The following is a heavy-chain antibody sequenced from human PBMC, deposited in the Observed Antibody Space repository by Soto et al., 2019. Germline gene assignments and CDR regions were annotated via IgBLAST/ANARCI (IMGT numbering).Heavy chain of an antibody. CDR2: IIPLYGTT. Sequence: PVKVAWQAAEGTRSTFGIRPVRQVPGHGLEWMGSIIPLYGTTNYAQSFRGRVTFTSDDSTNMVYMELMSLRSDDTAIYYCARDIPTYYDSSYDWSDPWGQGVLVTVS. CDR3: ARDIPTYYDSSYDWSDP. CDR1: EGTRSTFG. J-gene: IGHJ5*02. V-gene: IGHV1-69*13. D-gene: IGHD3-16*01.